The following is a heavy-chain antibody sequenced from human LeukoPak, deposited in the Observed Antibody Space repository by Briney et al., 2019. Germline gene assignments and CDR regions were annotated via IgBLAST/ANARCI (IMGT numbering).Heavy chain of an antibody. CDR2: INPNSGGT. V-gene: IGHV1-2*02. Sequence: ASVKVSCKASGYTFTGYYMHWVRQAPGQGLEWMGWINPNSGGTNYAQKFQGRVTMTRDTSTSTVYMELSSLRSEDTAVYYCARDTTMVRGVRKFDPWGQGTLVTVSS. J-gene: IGHJ5*02. D-gene: IGHD3-10*01. CDR3: ARDTTMVRGVRKFDP. CDR1: GYTFTGYY.